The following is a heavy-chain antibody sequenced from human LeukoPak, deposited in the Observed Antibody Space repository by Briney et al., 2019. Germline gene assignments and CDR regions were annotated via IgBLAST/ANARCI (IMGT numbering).Heavy chain of an antibody. CDR1: GFTFDDYA. CDR3: AKELNYDFWSGYYTGPFDY. V-gene: IGHV3-69-1*01. J-gene: IGHJ4*02. Sequence: PGGSLRLSCAVSGFTFDDYAMHWVRQVPGKGLEWVSSISSSSYIYYADSVKGRFTISRDNAKNSLYLQMNSLRAEDTAVYYCAKELNYDFWSGYYTGPFDYWGQGTLVTVSS. CDR2: ISSSSYI. D-gene: IGHD3-3*01.